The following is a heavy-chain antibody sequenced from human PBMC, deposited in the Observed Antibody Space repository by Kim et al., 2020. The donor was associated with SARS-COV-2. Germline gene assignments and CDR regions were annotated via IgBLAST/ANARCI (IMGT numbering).Heavy chain of an antibody. CDR2: INPSGGST. CDR3: AGATYSSSSLDYYYGMDV. CDR1: GYTFTSYY. V-gene: IGHV1-46*01. Sequence: ASVKVSCKASGYTFTSYYMHWVRQAPGQGLEWMGIINPSGGSTSYAQKFQGRVTMTRDTSTSTVYMELSSLRSEDTAVYYCAGATYSSSSLDYYYGMDVWGPGTTVTVSS. D-gene: IGHD6-6*01. J-gene: IGHJ6*02.